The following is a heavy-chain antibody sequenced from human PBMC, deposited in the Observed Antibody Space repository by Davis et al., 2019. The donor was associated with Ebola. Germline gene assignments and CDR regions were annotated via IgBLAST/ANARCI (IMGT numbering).Heavy chain of an antibody. CDR3: ARKFSSAWYLDN. D-gene: IGHD6-13*01. CDR1: GYTFTEHG. Sequence: PGGSLRLSCVASGYTFTEHGMHWVRQAPGKGLEWLAVIWYDGSKAEYADSVRGRFTISRDDSKNTVHLDMNSLGVDDTAVYYCARKFSSAWYLDNWGQGTLVTVSS. J-gene: IGHJ4*02. CDR2: IWYDGSKA. V-gene: IGHV3-33*01.